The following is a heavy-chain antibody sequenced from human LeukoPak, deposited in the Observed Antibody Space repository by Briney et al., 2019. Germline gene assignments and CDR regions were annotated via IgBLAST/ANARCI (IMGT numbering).Heavy chain of an antibody. CDR3: ARGDGGNSAFDY. D-gene: IGHD4-23*01. J-gene: IGHJ4*02. Sequence: PGGSLRLSCAASGFTFGDYYMSWIRQTPEKGLEWVSYIGGNSYYTNYADSVKGRFTISRDNAKTSLYLHMNSLRAEDTAVYYCARGDGGNSAFDYWGQGSLVTVSS. CDR1: GFTFGDYY. CDR2: IGGNSYYT. V-gene: IGHV3-11*05.